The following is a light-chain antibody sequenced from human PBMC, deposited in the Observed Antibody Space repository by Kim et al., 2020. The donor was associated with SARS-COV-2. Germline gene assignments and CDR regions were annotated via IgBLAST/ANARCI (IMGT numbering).Light chain of an antibody. CDR1: QSVLYSSKNKNY. J-gene: IGKJ4*01. V-gene: IGKV4-1*01. CDR2: WAS. CDR3: QQYYTTPPT. Sequence: ATIKCKSSQSVLYSSKNKNYLAWFQQKPGQPPKLLIYWASARESGVPDRFSGSGSGTDFTLTISSLQAEDVAVYYCQQYYTTPPTFGGGTKVDIK.